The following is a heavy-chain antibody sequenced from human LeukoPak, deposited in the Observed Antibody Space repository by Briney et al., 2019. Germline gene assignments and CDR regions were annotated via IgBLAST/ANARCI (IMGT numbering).Heavy chain of an antibody. J-gene: IGHJ5*02. V-gene: IGHV3-21*01. CDR1: GFTFSSYW. D-gene: IGHD3-22*01. CDR2: ISSSSSYI. CDR3: ASSDYYDGSGYYSGHWFDP. Sequence: PGGSLRLSCAASGFTFSSYWMSWVRQAPGKGLEWVSSISSSSSYIYYADSVKGRFTISRDNAKNSLYLQMNSLRAEDTAVYYCASSDYYDGSGYYSGHWFDPWGQGTLVTVSS.